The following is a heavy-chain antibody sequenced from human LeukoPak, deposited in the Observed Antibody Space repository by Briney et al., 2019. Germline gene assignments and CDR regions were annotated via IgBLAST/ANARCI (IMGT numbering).Heavy chain of an antibody. V-gene: IGHV3-9*01. D-gene: IGHD3-9*01. J-gene: IGHJ4*02. CDR3: AKASYYDILTGETQYYLDY. Sequence: PGGSLRLSCAASGFTFDDYAMHWVRHAPGKGLEWVSGISWNSGSIGYADSVKGRFTISRDNAKNSLYLQMNSLRAEDTAVYYCAKASYYDILTGETQYYLDYWGQGTLVTVSS. CDR2: ISWNSGSI. CDR1: GFTFDDYA.